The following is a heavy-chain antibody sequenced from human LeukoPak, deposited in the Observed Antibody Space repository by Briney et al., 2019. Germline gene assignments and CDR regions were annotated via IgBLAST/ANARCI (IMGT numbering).Heavy chain of an antibody. Sequence: GGSLRLSCAASGFTFSAYGMHWVRQAPGKGLEWVAVIWSDGGKSYNSDSVKGRFTIPRDNSKNTLYLQMSSLRADDTAVYYCATDSIGPATDFDYWGQGTLVTVSS. CDR1: GFTFSAYG. CDR2: IWSDGGKS. J-gene: IGHJ4*02. CDR3: ATDSIGPATDFDY. D-gene: IGHD2-2*01. V-gene: IGHV3-33*01.